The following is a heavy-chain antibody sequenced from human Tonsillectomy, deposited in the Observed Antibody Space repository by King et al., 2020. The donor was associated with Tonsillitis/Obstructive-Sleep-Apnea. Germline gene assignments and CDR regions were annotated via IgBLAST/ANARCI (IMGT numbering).Heavy chain of an antibody. CDR2: ISWNSGSI. D-gene: IGHD5-12*01. V-gene: IGHV3-9*01. CDR3: IKGGVATILPFDY. Sequence: EVQLVESGGGLVQPGRSLRLSCAASGFTFDDYAMHWVRQAPGKGLEWVSGISWNSGSIGYAGSVKGRFTISRDNARNSLYLQMNSLRAEDTAFYYCIKGGVATILPFDYWGQGTLVTVSS. CDR1: GFTFDDYA. J-gene: IGHJ4*02.